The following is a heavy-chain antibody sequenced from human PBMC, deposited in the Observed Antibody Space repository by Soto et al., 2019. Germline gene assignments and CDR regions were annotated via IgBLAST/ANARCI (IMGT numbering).Heavy chain of an antibody. V-gene: IGHV4-30-4*01. CDR2: IYYSGST. CDR3: ARASGYYYGSGSTSFDY. CDR1: GGSISSGDYY. J-gene: IGHJ4*02. Sequence: PSETLSLTCTVSGGSISSGDYYWSWIRQPPGKGLEWIGYIYYSGSTYYNPSLKSRVTISVDTSKNQFSLKLSSVTAADTAVYYCARASGYYYGSGSTSFDYWGQGTLVTVSS. D-gene: IGHD3-10*01.